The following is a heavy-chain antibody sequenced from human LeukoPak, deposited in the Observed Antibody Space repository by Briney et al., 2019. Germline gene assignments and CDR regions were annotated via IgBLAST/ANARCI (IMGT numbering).Heavy chain of an antibody. CDR2: VNPNSGNT. D-gene: IGHD1-7*01. J-gene: IGHJ4*02. CDR3: ARGPTWNYVVPLDY. CDR1: GYTFTSYD. V-gene: IGHV1-8*01. Sequence: GASVKVSCKASGYTFTSYDINWVRQAPGQGLEWMGWVNPNSGNTGYAQKFQGRVTMTRNTSISTAYMELGSLRSEDTAVYYCARGPTWNYVVPLDYWGQGTLVTVSS.